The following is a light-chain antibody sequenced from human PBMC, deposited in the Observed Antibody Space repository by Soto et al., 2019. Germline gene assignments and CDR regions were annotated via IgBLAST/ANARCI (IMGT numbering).Light chain of an antibody. J-gene: IGLJ2*01. CDR1: SSDVGAYIY. CDR2: EVN. CDR3: ISYAGNHNLV. V-gene: IGLV2-8*01. Sequence: QSALTQPPSASGSPGQSVTISCTGTSSDVGAYIYASWYQQHPGTAPKLIIYEVNKRPSGVPDRFSGSRSGNTASLTVSGLQPEDAADYYCISYAGNHNLVFGGGTQLTVL.